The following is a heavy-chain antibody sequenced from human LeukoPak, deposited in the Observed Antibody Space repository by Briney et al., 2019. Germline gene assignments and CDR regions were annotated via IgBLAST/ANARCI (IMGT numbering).Heavy chain of an antibody. CDR2: IRSKAYGGTT. D-gene: IGHD2-15*01. J-gene: IGHJ4*02. Sequence: GGSLRLSCAASGFTFSSYWMSWVRQAPGKGLEWVGFIRSKAYGGTTEYAASVKGRFTISRDDSKSIAYLQMNSLKTEDTAVYSCTRASDIVVAARNYWGQGTLVTVSS. V-gene: IGHV3-49*04. CDR3: TRASDIVVAARNY. CDR1: GFTFSSYW.